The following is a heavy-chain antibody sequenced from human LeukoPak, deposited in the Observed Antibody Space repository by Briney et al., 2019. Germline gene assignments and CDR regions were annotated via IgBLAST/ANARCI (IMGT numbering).Heavy chain of an antibody. CDR2: ISYDGSTK. J-gene: IGHJ4*02. CDR1: GFTFSTYG. V-gene: IGHV3-30*03. Sequence: GGSLRLSCAASGFTFSTYGTHWVRQSPGKGLEWVAVISYDGSTKYADSMKGRFTVSRDNSKNTLYLQMNSLKPEDTAVYYCARGKIVTTNILEHWGQGTLVTVSS. CDR3: ARGKIVTTNILEH. D-gene: IGHD5-12*01.